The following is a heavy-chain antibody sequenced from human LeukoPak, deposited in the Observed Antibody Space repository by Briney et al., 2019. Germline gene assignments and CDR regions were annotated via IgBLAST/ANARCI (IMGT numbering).Heavy chain of an antibody. V-gene: IGHV3-66*01. CDR2: IYSGGST. J-gene: IGHJ4*02. CDR1: GFTFSSYD. D-gene: IGHD3-9*01. CDR3: ARGPRGILTGYYFDY. Sequence: GGSLRLSCAASGFTFSSYDMSWVRQAPGKGLEWVSVIYSGGSTYYADSVKGRFTISRDNSKNTLYLQMNSLRAEDTAVYYCARGPRGILTGYYFDYWGQGTLVTVSS.